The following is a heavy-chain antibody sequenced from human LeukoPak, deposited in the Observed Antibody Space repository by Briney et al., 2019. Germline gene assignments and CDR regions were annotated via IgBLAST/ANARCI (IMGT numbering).Heavy chain of an antibody. Sequence: ASVKVSCKASGGTFSSYAISWVRQAPGQGLEWMGGIIPIFGTANYAQKFQGRVTITADKSTSTAYMELSSLRSEDTAVYYCATSWIQLWLPGYWGQGTLVTVSS. V-gene: IGHV1-69*06. CDR3: ATSWIQLWLPGY. J-gene: IGHJ4*02. CDR1: GGTFSSYA. D-gene: IGHD5-18*01. CDR2: IIPIFGTA.